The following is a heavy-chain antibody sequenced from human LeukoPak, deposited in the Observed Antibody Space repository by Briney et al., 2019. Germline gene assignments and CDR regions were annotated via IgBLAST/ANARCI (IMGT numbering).Heavy chain of an antibody. CDR3: ARGLGLGSGSYYCGGPHRTYYFDY. CDR2: INHSGST. V-gene: IGHV4-34*01. Sequence: SETLSLTCAVYGGSFSGYYWSWIRQPPGKGLEWIGEINHSGSTNYNPSLKSRVTISVDTSKDQFSLKLSSVTAADTAVYYCARGLGLGSGSYYCGGPHRTYYFDYWGQGTLVTVSS. CDR1: GGSFSGYY. D-gene: IGHD3-10*01. J-gene: IGHJ4*02.